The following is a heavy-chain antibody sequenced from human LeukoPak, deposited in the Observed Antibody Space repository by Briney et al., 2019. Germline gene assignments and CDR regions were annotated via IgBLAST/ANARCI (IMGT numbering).Heavy chain of an antibody. CDR1: GGSISSYY. J-gene: IGHJ6*03. CDR2: IYYSGST. Sequence: SETLSLTCTVSGGSISSYYWSWIRQPPGKGLEWIGYIYYSGSTNYNPSLKSRVTISVDTSKNQFSLKLSSVTAADTAVYYCARNNYDYVWGSYRYQTHMDVWGKGTTVTVSS. D-gene: IGHD3-16*02. CDR3: ARNNYDYVWGSYRYQTHMDV. V-gene: IGHV4-59*01.